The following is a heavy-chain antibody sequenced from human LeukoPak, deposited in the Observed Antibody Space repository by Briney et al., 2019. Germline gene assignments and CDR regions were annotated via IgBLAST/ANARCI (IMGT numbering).Heavy chain of an antibody. V-gene: IGHV3-7*01. CDR3: ARRPATTYYYYYYMDV. D-gene: IGHD5-12*01. CDR1: GFTFSSYA. CDR2: INPDGGEI. J-gene: IGHJ6*03. Sequence: PGGSLRLSCAASGFTFSSYAMHWVRQAPGKGLEWVASINPDGGEIHYVDSVKGRFTISRDNAKNSLYLQMNSLRAEDTAVYYCARRPATTYYYYYYMDVWGKGTTVTVSS.